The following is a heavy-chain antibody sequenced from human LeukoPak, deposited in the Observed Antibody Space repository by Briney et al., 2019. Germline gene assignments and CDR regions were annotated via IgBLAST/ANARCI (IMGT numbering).Heavy chain of an antibody. V-gene: IGHV3-23*01. D-gene: IGHD2-8*02. CDR3: AKTTGAWGKYFQH. CDR1: GFSFSSYA. Sequence: GGSLRVSCAASGFSFSSYAMSWVRQAPGKGLEWVSAISGSGGSTYYADSVKGRFTISRDNSKNTLYLQMNSLRAEGTAVYYCAKTTGAWGKYFQHWGQGTLVTVSS. J-gene: IGHJ1*01. CDR2: ISGSGGST.